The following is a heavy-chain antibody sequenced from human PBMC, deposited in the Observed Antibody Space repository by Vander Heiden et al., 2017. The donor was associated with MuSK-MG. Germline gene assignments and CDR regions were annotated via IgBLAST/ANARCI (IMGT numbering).Heavy chain of an antibody. Sequence: QVQLQESGQGLVKPSQTLSLTCTVSGGSTSSVGYYWSWIRQHPGKGLEWIGYIYYSESNYYNPSLKSLVTITVDSSKNQFSLKLSSVAAADTAVYYWASESTALRYYDGMDVWGQGTTVTVSS. D-gene: IGHD4-17*01. CDR3: ASESTALRYYDGMDV. J-gene: IGHJ6*02. V-gene: IGHV4-31*01. CDR2: IYYSESN. CDR1: GGSTSSVGYY.